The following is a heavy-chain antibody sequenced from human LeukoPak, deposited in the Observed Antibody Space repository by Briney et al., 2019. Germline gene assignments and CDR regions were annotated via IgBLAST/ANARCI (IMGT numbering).Heavy chain of an antibody. Sequence: GGSLRLSCAASGFTVSSNYMSWVRQAPGKGLEWVSVIYSGGSTYYADSVKGRFTISRDNSKNTLYLQMNGLRAEDTAVYYCARGYCSGGSCYSEGVYFDYWGQGTLVTASS. V-gene: IGHV3-53*01. D-gene: IGHD2-15*01. J-gene: IGHJ4*02. CDR1: GFTVSSNY. CDR2: IYSGGST. CDR3: ARGYCSGGSCYSEGVYFDY.